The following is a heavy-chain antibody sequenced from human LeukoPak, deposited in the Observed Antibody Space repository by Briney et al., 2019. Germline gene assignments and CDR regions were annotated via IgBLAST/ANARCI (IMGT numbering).Heavy chain of an antibody. Sequence: GASVKVSCKASGYTFTSFAMHWVRQAPGQRLEWMGWINAGNGNTKYSQKFQGRVTITRDTSASTAYMELSSLRSEDTAVYYCARVEHYYDSSGYYGYWGQGTLVTVSS. D-gene: IGHD3-22*01. J-gene: IGHJ4*02. CDR1: GYTFTSFA. CDR2: INAGNGNT. CDR3: ARVEHYYDSSGYYGY. V-gene: IGHV1-3*01.